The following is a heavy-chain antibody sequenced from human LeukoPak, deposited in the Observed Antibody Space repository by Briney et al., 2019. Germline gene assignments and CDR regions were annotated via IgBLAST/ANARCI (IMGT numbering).Heavy chain of an antibody. V-gene: IGHV1-2*02. CDR1: GYTFTGYY. Sequence: ASVKVSCKAPGYTFTGYYMHWVRQAPGQGLEWMGWINPNSGGTNYAQKFQGRVTMTRDTSISTAYMELSRLRSDDTAVYYCARDRRYDFWSGTPGFDYWGQGTLVTVSS. D-gene: IGHD3-3*01. CDR3: ARDRRYDFWSGTPGFDY. J-gene: IGHJ4*02. CDR2: INPNSGGT.